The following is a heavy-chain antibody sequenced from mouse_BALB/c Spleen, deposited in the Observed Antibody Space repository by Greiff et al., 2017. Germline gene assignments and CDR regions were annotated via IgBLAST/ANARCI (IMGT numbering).Heavy chain of an antibody. J-gene: IGHJ1*01. CDR2: ISSGGSYT. CDR1: GFTFSSYT. Sequence: DVMLVESGGGLVKPGGSLKLSCAASGFTFSSYTMSWVRQTPEKRLEWVATISSGGSYTYYPDSVKGRFTISRDNAKNTLYLQMSSLKSEDTAMYYCTREGIRGNFDVWGAGTTVTVSS. D-gene: IGHD2-4*01. CDR3: TREGIRGNFDV. V-gene: IGHV5-6-4*01.